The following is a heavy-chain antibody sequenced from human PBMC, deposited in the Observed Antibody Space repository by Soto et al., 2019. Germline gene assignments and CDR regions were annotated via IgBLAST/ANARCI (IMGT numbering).Heavy chain of an antibody. CDR2: VTADGGT. CDR3: APHVSCSGGSCQYDAFAI. Sequence: EVQVLESGGGLVQPGGSLRLSCEGSGFTVSSHAMTWIRQAPGKGPEWFSTVTADGGTYYADSVKGRFAMSRDTSDNTLYLQMNSLGAEDTAAYYCAPHVSCSGGSCQYDAFAIRGQGTMVTVSS. V-gene: IGHV3-23*01. D-gene: IGHD2-15*01. J-gene: IGHJ3*02. CDR1: GFTVSSHA.